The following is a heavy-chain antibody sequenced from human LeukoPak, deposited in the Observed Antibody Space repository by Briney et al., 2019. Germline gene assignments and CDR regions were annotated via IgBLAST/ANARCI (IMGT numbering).Heavy chain of an antibody. J-gene: IGHJ4*02. CDR3: ASGGPYYYGSGSYPH. D-gene: IGHD3-10*01. CDR1: GGSVGSGSYY. CDR2: IYYRGST. Sequence: PSDTLPLTCTVSGGSVGSGSYYWSWIRQPPGKGLEWIGYIYYRGSTNYNPSLKSRVTISVDTSKNQFSLKLSSVTAADTAVYYCASGGPYYYGSGSYPHWGQGTLVTVSS. V-gene: IGHV4-61*01.